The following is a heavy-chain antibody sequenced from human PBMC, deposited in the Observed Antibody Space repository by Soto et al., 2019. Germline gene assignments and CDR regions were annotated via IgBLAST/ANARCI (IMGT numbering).Heavy chain of an antibody. V-gene: IGHV4-4*02. J-gene: IGHJ5*02. D-gene: IGHD3-9*01. CDR2: IHSSGIT. CDR1: GGSVNNDKW. CDR3: AGQWSAGYGAFDP. Sequence: QVQLQESGPGLVKPSGTLSLTCAVSGGSVNNDKWWSWVRQPPGKGLEWIGEIHSSGITNYNPSLKSRASIFVGKFRKQFSVKLTSVTAAGTAVYFCAGQWSAGYGAFDPWGQGTLVTVSS.